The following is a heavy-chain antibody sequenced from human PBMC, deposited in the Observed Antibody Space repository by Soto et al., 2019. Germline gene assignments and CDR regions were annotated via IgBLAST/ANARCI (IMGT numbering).Heavy chain of an antibody. V-gene: IGHV4-4*02. CDR3: ARHPGYYDILTGYTTYYFDS. J-gene: IGHJ4*02. CDR2: IYHSGNT. D-gene: IGHD3-9*01. CDR1: GGSISSSNW. Sequence: PSETLSLTCAVSGGSISSSNWWSWVRQPPGKGLEWIGEIYHSGNTNYNPSLKSRVTMAVDKSRNQFSLKLSSVTAADTAVYYCARHPGYYDILTGYTTYYFDSWGQGILVTVSS.